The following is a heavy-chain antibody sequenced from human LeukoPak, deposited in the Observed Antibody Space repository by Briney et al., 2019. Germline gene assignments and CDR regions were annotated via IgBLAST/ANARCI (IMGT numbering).Heavy chain of an antibody. CDR3: ARGRYGDGFAHLDY. V-gene: IGHV1-2*02. J-gene: IGHJ4*02. Sequence: ASLKVSCKASGYTFTSYAIYSVRHAPGRGLEWMGWITPSGGTNYPQKFPGRVAITSDTSITTAYMNLSRLTSDDTAVYYCARGRYGDGFAHLDYWGQGALVTVSS. D-gene: IGHD5-24*01. CDR2: ITPSGGT. CDR1: GYTFTSYA.